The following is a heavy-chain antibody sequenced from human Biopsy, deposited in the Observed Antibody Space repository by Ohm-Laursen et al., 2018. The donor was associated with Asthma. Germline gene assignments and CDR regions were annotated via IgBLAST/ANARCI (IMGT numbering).Heavy chain of an antibody. CDR2: INPNSGNT. J-gene: IGHJ6*02. V-gene: IGHV1-2*06. CDR3: ARAPQPQNYGSGNAQYGLDV. CDR1: GYTFNAYY. Sequence: ASVKVSCKVSGYTFNAYYIHWVRQAPGQEFEWMGRINPNSGNTHYAHKFQGRVTMTRDTSISTVYMELTSLRSDDTAVYYCARAPQPQNYGSGNAQYGLDVWGQGTTVTVSS. D-gene: IGHD3-10*01.